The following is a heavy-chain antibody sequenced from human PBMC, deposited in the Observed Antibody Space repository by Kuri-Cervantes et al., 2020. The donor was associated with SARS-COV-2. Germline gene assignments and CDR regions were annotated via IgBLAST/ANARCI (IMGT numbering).Heavy chain of an antibody. CDR1: GFTFSSYC. Sequence: GGSLRLSCAACGFTFSSYCMHWVRQAPGKGLEWVSAISGSGGSTYYADSVKGRFTIYRDNSKNTLYMQMNSLRAEDTAVYYCSKPATVTTRYWFDPWGQGTLVTVSS. J-gene: IGHJ5*02. V-gene: IGHV3-23*01. D-gene: IGHD4-11*01. CDR2: ISGSGGST. CDR3: SKPATVTTRYWFDP.